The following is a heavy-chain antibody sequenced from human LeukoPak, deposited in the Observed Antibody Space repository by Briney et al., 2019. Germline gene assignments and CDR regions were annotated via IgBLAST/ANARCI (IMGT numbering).Heavy chain of an antibody. CDR2: ISSDGSIT. CDR1: GFTFNIYW. CDR3: ARRVGSSESSYYFDY. D-gene: IGHD3-22*01. V-gene: IGHV3-74*01. J-gene: IGHJ4*02. Sequence: GGSLRLSCAASGFTFNIYWMHWVRQAPGKGLVWVSLISSDGSITSYADSVKGRFTISRDNAKNTVYLQMNSLRVEDTAVYYCARRVGSSESSYYFDYWGQGTLVAVSS.